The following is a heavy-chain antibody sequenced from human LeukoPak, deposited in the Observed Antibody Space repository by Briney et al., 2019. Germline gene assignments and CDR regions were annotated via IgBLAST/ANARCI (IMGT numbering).Heavy chain of an antibody. CDR2: IKQDGSEK. D-gene: IGHD2-15*01. Sequence: GGSLRLSCAASGFTFSSYWMSWVRQAPGKGLEWVANIKQDGSEKYYVDSVKGRFTISRDNAKNSLYLQMNSLGAEDTAVYYCAREGYCSGGSCPYYYYYMDVWGKGTTVTISS. J-gene: IGHJ6*03. CDR3: AREGYCSGGSCPYYYYYMDV. V-gene: IGHV3-7*01. CDR1: GFTFSSYW.